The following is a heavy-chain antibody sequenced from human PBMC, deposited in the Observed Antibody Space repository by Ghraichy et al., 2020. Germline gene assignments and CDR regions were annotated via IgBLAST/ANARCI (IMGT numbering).Heavy chain of an antibody. V-gene: IGHV3-48*02. CDR3: VAAFDY. CDR1: GFTLSTWN. J-gene: IGHJ4*02. Sequence: ETLSLTCAASGFTLSTWNMNWVRQAPGKGLEWVSYISSSFGTIHYADSVKGRFTASRDSGMNSMYLQMNSLRDEDTAVYYCVAAFDYWGQGALVTVSS. D-gene: IGHD6-13*01. CDR2: ISSSFGTI.